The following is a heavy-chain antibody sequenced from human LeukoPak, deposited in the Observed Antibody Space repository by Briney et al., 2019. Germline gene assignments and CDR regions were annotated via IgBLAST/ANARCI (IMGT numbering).Heavy chain of an antibody. V-gene: IGHV4-39*02. CDR1: GGSLSSRNYY. J-gene: IGHJ4*02. Sequence: SETLSLTCTVSGGSLSSRNYYWGWIRQPPGKGLEWIGTIYYSGSTYYNPSLKSRVTISVDTSKNHFSLRLSSVTAAGTAVYYCASRPPDYGDLFDYWGQGTLVTVSS. D-gene: IGHD4-17*01. CDR3: ASRPPDYGDLFDY. CDR2: IYYSGST.